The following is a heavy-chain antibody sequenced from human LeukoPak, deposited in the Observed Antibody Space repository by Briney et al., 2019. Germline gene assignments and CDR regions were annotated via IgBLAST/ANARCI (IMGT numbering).Heavy chain of an antibody. Sequence: GASVKVSCKASGYTFTGYYLHWVRQAPGQGLEWMGWINPNSGGTNYAQKFQGRVTMTRDTSISTAYMELSRLRSDDTAVYYCARDPGDYGSNRFDYWGQGTLVTISS. J-gene: IGHJ4*02. V-gene: IGHV1-2*02. CDR2: INPNSGGT. CDR3: ARDPGDYGSNRFDY. CDR1: GYTFTGYY. D-gene: IGHD4-23*01.